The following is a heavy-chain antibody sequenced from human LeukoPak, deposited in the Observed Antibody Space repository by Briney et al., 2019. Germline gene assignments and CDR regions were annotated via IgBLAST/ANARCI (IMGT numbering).Heavy chain of an antibody. D-gene: IGHD2-2*01. CDR2: MNPNSGNT. CDR1: GGTFSSYA. CDR3: ARNYCSSTSCFDY. J-gene: IGHJ4*02. V-gene: IGHV1-8*03. Sequence: ASVKVSCNASGGTFSSYAISWVRQATGQGLEWMGWMNPNSGNTGYAQKFQRRVTITRNTSISTAYMELSSLRSEDTAVYYCARNYCSSTSCFDYWGQGTLVTVSS.